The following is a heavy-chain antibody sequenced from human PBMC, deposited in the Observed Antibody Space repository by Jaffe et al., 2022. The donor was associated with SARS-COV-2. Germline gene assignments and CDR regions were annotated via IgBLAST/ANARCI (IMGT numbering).Heavy chain of an antibody. V-gene: IGHV3-33*01. Sequence: QVQLVESGGGVVQPGRSLRLSCAASGFTFSSYGMHWVRQAPGKGLEWVAVIWYDGSNKYYADSVKGRFTISRDNSKNTLYLQMNSLRAEDTAVYYCARLPGYYYYGMDVWGQGTTVTVSS. J-gene: IGHJ6*02. CDR2: IWYDGSNK. CDR1: GFTFSSYG. CDR3: ARLPGYYYYGMDV.